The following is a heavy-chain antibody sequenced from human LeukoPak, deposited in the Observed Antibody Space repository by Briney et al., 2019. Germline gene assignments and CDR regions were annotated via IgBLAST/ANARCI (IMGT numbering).Heavy chain of an antibody. CDR2: INAFGAST. D-gene: IGHD2-15*01. J-gene: IGHJ4*02. Sequence: GQSLRLSCAASGFTFSGYAMSWVRQAPGKGLEWVSSINAFGASTYYADSVKGRFTISRDNSKNTLYLQMSSLRGEDTAVYYCAKVALGYCSGSSCYYLDYGGQGTPVTVSS. CDR1: GFTFSGYA. V-gene: IGHV3-23*01. CDR3: AKVALGYCSGSSCYYLDY.